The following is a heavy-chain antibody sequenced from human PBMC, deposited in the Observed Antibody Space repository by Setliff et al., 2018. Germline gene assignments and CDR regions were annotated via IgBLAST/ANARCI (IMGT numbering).Heavy chain of an antibody. J-gene: IGHJ6*02. V-gene: IGHV1-69*13. CDR1: GGTFRTDG. CDR2: IIAVFGTA. D-gene: IGHD6-19*01. CDR3: ARGKMDVVAVAGKYCVMDV. Sequence: GASVKVSCKASGGTFRTDGFSWVRQAPGQGLEWMGRIIAVFGTAKYAQKFQGRVTITADESTTTAYMELSSLRVEDTAIYYCARGKMDVVAVAGKYCVMDVWGQGTTVTVSS.